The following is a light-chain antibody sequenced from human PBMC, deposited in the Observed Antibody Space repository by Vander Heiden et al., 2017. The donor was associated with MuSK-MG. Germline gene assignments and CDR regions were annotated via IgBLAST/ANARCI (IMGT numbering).Light chain of an antibody. V-gene: IGKV4-1*01. J-gene: IGKJ2*01. CDR3: QQYYSSPRT. CDR2: WAS. CDR1: QNVLYSSNNKNY. Sequence: DSVITQSPDCLAVSLGERATIDCNSSQNVLYSSNNKNYLAWYQKKVGQPPKLLIYWASTRESGVPDRFSGSGSGTDFTLTISSLQAEDVAVYYCQQYYSSPRTFGQGTKLEIK.